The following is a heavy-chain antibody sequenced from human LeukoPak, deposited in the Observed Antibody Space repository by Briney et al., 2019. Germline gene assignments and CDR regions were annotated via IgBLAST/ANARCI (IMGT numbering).Heavy chain of an antibody. D-gene: IGHD2-15*01. CDR3: AAQDVNWFDP. Sequence: PSETLSLTCTVSDGSISSGGYYWSWIRQHPGKGLEWIGYIYYSGSTYYNPSLKSRVTISVDTSKNQFSLKLSSVTAADTAVYYCAAQDVNWFDPWGQGTLVTVSS. J-gene: IGHJ5*02. V-gene: IGHV4-31*03. CDR2: IYYSGST. CDR1: DGSISSGGYY.